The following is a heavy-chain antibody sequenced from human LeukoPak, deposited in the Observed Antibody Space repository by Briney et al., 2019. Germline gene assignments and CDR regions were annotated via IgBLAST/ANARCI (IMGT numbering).Heavy chain of an antibody. V-gene: IGHV1-2*02. CDR1: GYTFTVYY. D-gene: IGHD5-18*01. CDR2: INPNSGGT. J-gene: IGHJ4*02. Sequence: ASVKVSSKASGYTFTVYYIHWVRHAPGQGLEWMGWINPNSGGTNYAQKFQGRVTMTRDTSISTAYMELSRLRSDDTAVYYCAGTKTTAMVGFDYWGQGTLVTVSS. CDR3: AGTKTTAMVGFDY.